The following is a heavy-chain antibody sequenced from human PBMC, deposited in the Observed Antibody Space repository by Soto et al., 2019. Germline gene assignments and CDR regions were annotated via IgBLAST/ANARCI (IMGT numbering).Heavy chain of an antibody. CDR3: AGYGDYWFDP. CDR2: IYHSGST. D-gene: IGHD4-17*01. CDR1: GGSISSGGYS. V-gene: IGHV4-30-2*01. J-gene: IGHJ5*02. Sequence: QLQLQESGSGLVKPSQTLSLTCAVSGGSISSGGYSWSWIRQPPGKGLEWIGYIYHSGSTYYNPSLKSRVTTSVDRSKNQFSRKLSSVTAADTAVYYCAGYGDYWFDPWGQGTLVTVSS.